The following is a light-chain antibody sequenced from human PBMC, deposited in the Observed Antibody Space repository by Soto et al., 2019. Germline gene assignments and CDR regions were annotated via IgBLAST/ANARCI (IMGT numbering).Light chain of an antibody. CDR3: QTWGTGIHV. Sequence: QSVLTQSPSASASLGASVKLTCTLSSGHSSYAIAWHQQQPEKGPRYLMKLNSDGSHSKGDGIPDRFSGSSSGGARYLIISSLHSEDEADYYCQTWGTGIHVFGAGTKLTVL. CDR1: SGHSSYA. V-gene: IGLV4-69*01. J-gene: IGLJ1*01. CDR2: LNSDGSH.